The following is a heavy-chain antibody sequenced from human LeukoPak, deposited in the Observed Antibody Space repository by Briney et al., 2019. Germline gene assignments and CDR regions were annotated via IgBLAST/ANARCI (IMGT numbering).Heavy chain of an antibody. J-gene: IGHJ4*02. Sequence: GGSLRLSCAASGFTFSSYAMSWVRQAPGKGLEWVSAISGSGGSTYYADSVKGRFTISRDNSKNTLYLQMNSLRAEDTAVYYCARLGWDTAMAPIWDWGQGTLVTVSS. CDR1: GFTFSSYA. V-gene: IGHV3-23*01. CDR3: ARLGWDTAMAPIWD. D-gene: IGHD5-18*01. CDR2: ISGSGGST.